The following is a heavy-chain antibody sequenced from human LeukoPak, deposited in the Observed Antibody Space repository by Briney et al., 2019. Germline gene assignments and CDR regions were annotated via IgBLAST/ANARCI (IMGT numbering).Heavy chain of an antibody. CDR3: AKDPPEGTMVRGVPDY. Sequence: PGGSLRLSCAASGFTFSSYAMSWVRQAPGKGLEWVSAISGSGGSTYYAGSVKGRFTISRDNSKNTLYLQMNSLRAEDTAVYYCAKDPPEGTMVRGVPDYWGQGTLVTVSS. J-gene: IGHJ4*02. V-gene: IGHV3-23*01. CDR2: ISGSGGST. CDR1: GFTFSSYA. D-gene: IGHD3-10*01.